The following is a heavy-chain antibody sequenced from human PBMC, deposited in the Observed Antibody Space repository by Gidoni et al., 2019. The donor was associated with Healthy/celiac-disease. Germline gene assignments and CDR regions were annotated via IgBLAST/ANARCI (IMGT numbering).Heavy chain of an antibody. D-gene: IGHD3-10*01. CDR3: ARGPDAGFGDSFDY. J-gene: IGHJ4*02. CDR1: GGTFSSYA. V-gene: IGHV1-69*10. CDR2: IIPILGIA. Sequence: QVQLVQSGAEVKKPGSSVKVSCKASGGTFSSYAISWVRQAPGQGLEWMGGIIPILGIANYAQKFQGRVTSTADKSTSTAYMELSSLRSEDTAGYYCARGPDAGFGDSFDYWGQGTLVTVSS.